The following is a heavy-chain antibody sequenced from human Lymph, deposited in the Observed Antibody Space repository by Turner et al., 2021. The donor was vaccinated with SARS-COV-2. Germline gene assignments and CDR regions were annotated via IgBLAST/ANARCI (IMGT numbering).Heavy chain of an antibody. J-gene: IGHJ6*02. V-gene: IGHV1-2*02. Sequence: VQLVQSGAEEKRPGAAVRVDCKASGCTFTGDYMHWVRHAPGQGLEWMGWVNPISGGTTYAQKFQGRVTMTRDTSIYSAYMDLSRLRSDDTAVYYCARDVDAYFDLWSGYSGAYGMDVWGQGTTVTVSS. CDR2: VNPISGGT. CDR3: ARDVDAYFDLWSGYSGAYGMDV. D-gene: IGHD3-3*01. CDR1: GCTFTGDY.